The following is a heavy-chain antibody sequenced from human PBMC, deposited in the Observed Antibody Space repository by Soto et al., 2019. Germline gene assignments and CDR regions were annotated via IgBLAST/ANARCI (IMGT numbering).Heavy chain of an antibody. CDR1: GGTFSSYA. J-gene: IGHJ5*02. CDR3: ARDPLSYCGGDCYTRGDWFDP. Sequence: QVQLVQSGAEVKKPGSSVKVSCKASGGTFSSYAISWVRQAPGQGLEWMGGIIPIFGTANYAQKFQGRVTITADESTSTAYMELSSLRSEDTAVYYCARDPLSYCGGDCYTRGDWFDPWGQGILVTVSS. D-gene: IGHD2-21*02. CDR2: IIPIFGTA. V-gene: IGHV1-69*01.